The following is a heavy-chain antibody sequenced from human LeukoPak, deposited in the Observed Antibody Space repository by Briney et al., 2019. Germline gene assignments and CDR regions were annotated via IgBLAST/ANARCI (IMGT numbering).Heavy chain of an antibody. CDR2: IGGDVSIK. Sequence: GGPLSLSCAAPGFPFSSYSMNWVRKAPEKGLEWISYIGGDVSIKTYADSVKGRFTISKDNAKNSLHLQMNSLRDEDTAVYYCVRDKEWAFDVWGQGTMVTVSS. CDR1: GFPFSSYS. J-gene: IGHJ3*01. CDR3: VRDKEWAFDV. V-gene: IGHV3-48*02. D-gene: IGHD2-8*01.